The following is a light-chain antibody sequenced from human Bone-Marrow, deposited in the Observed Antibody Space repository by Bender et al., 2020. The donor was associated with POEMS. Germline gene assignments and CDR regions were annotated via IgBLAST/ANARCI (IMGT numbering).Light chain of an antibody. CDR1: NTNIGIGFD. CDR3: QSFDTSLSGWM. J-gene: IGLJ3*02. V-gene: IGLV1-40*01. Sequence: QSVLTQPPSVSGAPGQRVTISCTGSNTNIGIGFDVNWYQVLPGTAPPLLIYVYINRPSRVPYRFSGSTSGTSVSLAITGLQAEDEADYYYQSFDTSLSGWMFGAGTKLTV. CDR2: VYI.